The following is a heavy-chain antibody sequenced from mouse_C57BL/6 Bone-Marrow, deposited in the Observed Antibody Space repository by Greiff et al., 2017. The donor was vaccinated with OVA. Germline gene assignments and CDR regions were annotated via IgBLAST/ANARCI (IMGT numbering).Heavy chain of an antibody. Sequence: EVKLQESGPGLVKPSQSLSLTCSVTGYSITSGYYWNWIRQFPGNILEWVGSISYDGSKNYNPTLKNRITITRDTSKNQFFLKWNSVTTEDTATYYCARGGVGFAYWGQGTLVTVSA. J-gene: IGHJ3*01. CDR3: ARGGVGFAY. CDR1: GYSITSGYY. V-gene: IGHV3-6*01. CDR2: ISYDGSK.